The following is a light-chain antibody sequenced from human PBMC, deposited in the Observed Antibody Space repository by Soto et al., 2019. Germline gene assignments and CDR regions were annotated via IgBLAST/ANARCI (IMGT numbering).Light chain of an antibody. CDR3: SSYTSSSTPVV. CDR2: DVS. CDR1: SSDVGGYNY. V-gene: IGLV2-14*01. Sequence: QSVLTQPASVSGSPGQSITISCTGTSSDVGGYNYVSWYQQHPGKAPKLMIYDVSNRPSGVSNRFSGSKSGNTASLTISWLQAEDEADYYCSSYTSSSTPVVFGVGTQLPVL. J-gene: IGLJ2*01.